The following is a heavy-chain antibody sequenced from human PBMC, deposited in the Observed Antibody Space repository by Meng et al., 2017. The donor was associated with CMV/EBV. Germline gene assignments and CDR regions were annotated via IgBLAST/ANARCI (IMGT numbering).Heavy chain of an antibody. J-gene: IGHJ4*02. CDR1: GYTFTSYD. CDR2: MNPNSGNT. V-gene: IGHV1-8*01. Sequence: ASVKVSCKASGYTFTSYDINWVRQATGQGLEWMGWMNPNSGNTGYAQKFQGRVTMTRNTSISTAYMELSSLRSEDTAVYYCARDSHPGCSSTSSPYHYWGQGTLVTVSS. CDR3: ARDSHPGCSSTSSPYHY. D-gene: IGHD2-2*01.